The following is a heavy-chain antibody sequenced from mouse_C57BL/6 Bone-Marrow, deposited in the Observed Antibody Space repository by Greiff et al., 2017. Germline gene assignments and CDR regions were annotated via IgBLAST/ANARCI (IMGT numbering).Heavy chain of an antibody. CDR2: IYPSDSET. Sequence: QVQLQQPGAELVRPGSSVKLSCKASGYTFTSYWMDWVKQRPGQGLEWIGNIYPSDSETHYNQKFKDKATLTVDKSSSTAYMRLSSLPSEDSAVYYCAFYYGSDFWGTGTTVTVSS. J-gene: IGHJ1*03. CDR3: AFYYGSDF. CDR1: GYTFTSYW. D-gene: IGHD2-2*01. V-gene: IGHV1-61*01.